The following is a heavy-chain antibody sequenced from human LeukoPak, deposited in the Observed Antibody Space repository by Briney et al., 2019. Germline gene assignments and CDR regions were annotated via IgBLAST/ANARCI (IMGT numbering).Heavy chain of an antibody. D-gene: IGHD2-21*01. CDR3: ARAKHSPNYFYGMDV. J-gene: IGHJ6*02. Sequence: SETLTLTCTVSGGSISSSGYYWGWIRQPPGKGLEWIGSIYYSGSTYYNPSLKSRVTISVDTSKNQFSLKLSSVTAADTAAYYCARAKHSPNYFYGMDVWGQGTTVTVSS. V-gene: IGHV4-39*01. CDR1: GGSISSSGYY. CDR2: IYYSGST.